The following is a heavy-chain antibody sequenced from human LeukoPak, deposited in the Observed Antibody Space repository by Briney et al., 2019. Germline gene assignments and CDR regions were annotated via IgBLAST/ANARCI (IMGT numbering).Heavy chain of an antibody. Sequence: GGSLRLSCTASGFTFSWYWMSWVRQAPGKGLEWVANIKQDGSEKYYVDSVKGRFTISRDNAKNSVYLQMNSLRAEDTAVYYCARDLLVVGAVKDGCWGQGILVTVSS. CDR1: GFTFSWYW. J-gene: IGHJ4*02. CDR3: ARDLLVVGAVKDGC. V-gene: IGHV3-7*01. D-gene: IGHD2-15*01. CDR2: IKQDGSEK.